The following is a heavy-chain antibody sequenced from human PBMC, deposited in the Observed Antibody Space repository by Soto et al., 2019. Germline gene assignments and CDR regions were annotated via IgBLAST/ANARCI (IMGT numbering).Heavy chain of an antibody. J-gene: IGHJ6*03. CDR1: GFTFSSYW. Sequence: GGSLRLSCAASGFTFSSYWMHWVRQAPGKGLVWVSRINSDGSSTSYADSVKGRFTISRDNAKNTLYLQMNSLRAEDTAVYYCARGSIAAAGTLSYYYYYYMDVWGKGTTVTVSS. CDR2: INSDGSST. V-gene: IGHV3-74*01. D-gene: IGHD6-13*01. CDR3: ARGSIAAAGTLSYYYYYYMDV.